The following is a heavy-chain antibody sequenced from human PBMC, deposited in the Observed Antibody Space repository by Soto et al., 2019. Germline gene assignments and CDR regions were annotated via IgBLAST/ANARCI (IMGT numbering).Heavy chain of an antibody. V-gene: IGHV3-66*01. CDR3: ARELSPRYDFWSVYRPFDP. CDR1: GFTVSSNY. J-gene: IGHJ5*02. CDR2: IYSGGST. D-gene: IGHD3-3*01. Sequence: EVQLVESGGGLVQPGGSLRLSCAASGFTVSSNYMSWVRQAPGKGLEWVSVIYSGGSTYYADSVKGRFTISRENSKNTLYLQMTSLRAEDTAVYYCARELSPRYDFWSVYRPFDPWGQGTLVTVSS.